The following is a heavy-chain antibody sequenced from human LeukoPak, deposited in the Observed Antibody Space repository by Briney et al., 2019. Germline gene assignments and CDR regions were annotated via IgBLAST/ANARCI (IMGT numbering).Heavy chain of an antibody. CDR1: GYTFTGYY. D-gene: IGHD3-10*01. CDR2: INPNSGGT. V-gene: IGHV1-2*06. Sequence: GASVKVSCKASGYTFTGYYMHWVRQAPGQGLEWMGRINPNSGGTNYAQKFQGRVTMTRDTSISTAYMELSRLRSDDTAVYYCARDITMVRGVIQSPPDYWGQGTLVTVSS. CDR3: ARDITMVRGVIQSPPDY. J-gene: IGHJ4*02.